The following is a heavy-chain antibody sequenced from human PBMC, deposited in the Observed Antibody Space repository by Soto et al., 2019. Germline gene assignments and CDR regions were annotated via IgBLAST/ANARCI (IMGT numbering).Heavy chain of an antibody. CDR2: IWYDGSNK. J-gene: IGHJ4*02. CDR1: GFTFCSYG. V-gene: IGHV3-33*01. D-gene: IGHD6-19*01. Sequence: QVQLVESGGGVVQPGRSLRLSCAASGFTFCSYGMHWVRQAPGKGLEWVAVIWYDGSNKYYADSVKGRFTISRDNSKNTLYLQMNSLRAEDTAVYYCARDREQWLVPYYFDYWGQGTLVTVSS. CDR3: ARDREQWLVPYYFDY.